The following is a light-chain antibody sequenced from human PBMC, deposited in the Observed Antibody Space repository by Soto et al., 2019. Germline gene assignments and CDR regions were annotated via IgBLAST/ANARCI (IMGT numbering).Light chain of an antibody. CDR2: SAS. CDR3: QRSGG. V-gene: IGKV3-20*01. CDR1: QSVSSN. J-gene: IGKJ1*01. Sequence: EIVLTQSPATLPLSPGERATLPCRASQSVSSNLAWYQQKPGQAPRLLIYSASSRATVIPDRFSGSGSGTAFTLTISRLEPEDVAVYYCQRSGGFGQVTKG.